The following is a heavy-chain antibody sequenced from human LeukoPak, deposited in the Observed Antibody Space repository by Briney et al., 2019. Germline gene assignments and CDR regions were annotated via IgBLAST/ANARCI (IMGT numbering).Heavy chain of an antibody. V-gene: IGHV3-21*04. Sequence: GGSLRLSCAASGFTFSRYSMNWVRQAPGKGLEWVSAISGSGGSTYYADSVKGRFTISRDNAKNSLYLQMNSLRAEDTAVYYCAGNIDYWGQGTLVTVSS. CDR2: ISGSGGST. D-gene: IGHD2/OR15-2a*01. J-gene: IGHJ4*02. CDR3: AGNIDY. CDR1: GFTFSRYS.